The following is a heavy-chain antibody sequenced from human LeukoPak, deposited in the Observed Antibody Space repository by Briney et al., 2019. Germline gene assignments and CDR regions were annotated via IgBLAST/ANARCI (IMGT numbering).Heavy chain of an antibody. V-gene: IGHV3-23*01. CDR3: ALKPGIAVAGRFDY. J-gene: IGHJ4*02. CDR2: ISGSGGST. Sequence: PGGSLRLSCAASGFTFSSYAMSWVRQAPGKGLEWVSAISGSGGSTYYADSVKGRFTISRDNSKNTLYLQMNSLRAEDTAVYYCALKPGIAVAGRFDYWGQGTLVTVSS. CDR1: GFTFSSYA. D-gene: IGHD6-19*01.